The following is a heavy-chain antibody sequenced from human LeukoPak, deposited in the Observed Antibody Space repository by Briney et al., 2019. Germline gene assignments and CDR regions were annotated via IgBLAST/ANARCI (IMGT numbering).Heavy chain of an antibody. Sequence: SVKVPCKASGGTFSSYAISWVRQAPGQGLEWMGGIIPIFGTANYAQKFQGRVTITADESTSTAYMELSSLGSEDTAVYYCARLGVTASYYYGMDVWGQGTTVTVSS. J-gene: IGHJ6*02. CDR2: IIPIFGTA. V-gene: IGHV1-69*13. CDR3: ARLGVTASYYYGMDV. D-gene: IGHD1-14*01. CDR1: GGTFSSYA.